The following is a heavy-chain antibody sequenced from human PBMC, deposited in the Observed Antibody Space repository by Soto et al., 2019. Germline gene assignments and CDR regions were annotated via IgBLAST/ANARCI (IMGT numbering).Heavy chain of an antibody. CDR2: IYYSGST. CDR1: GGSISSYY. V-gene: IGHV4-59*01. CDR3: ARSVTQRPYFDY. J-gene: IGHJ4*02. D-gene: IGHD2-15*01. Sequence: QVQLQESGPGLVKPSETLSLTCTVSGGSISSYYWSWIRQPPGKGLEWIGYIYYSGSTNYNPSLKSRVTISVDTSKNQFSLKLSSVTAADTAVYYCARSVTQRPYFDYWGQGTLVTVSS.